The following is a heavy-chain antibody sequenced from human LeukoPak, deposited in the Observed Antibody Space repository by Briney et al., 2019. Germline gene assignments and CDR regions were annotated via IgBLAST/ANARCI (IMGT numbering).Heavy chain of an antibody. D-gene: IGHD6-13*01. CDR1: GGSISSYY. Sequence: SETLSLTCTVSGGSISSYYWSWIRQPPGKGLEWIGYIYYSGSTNYNPSLKSRVTISVDTSKNQFSLKLSSATAADTAVYYCASLDIAAAGSFDYWGQGTLVTVSS. J-gene: IGHJ4*02. CDR2: IYYSGST. CDR3: ASLDIAAAGSFDY. V-gene: IGHV4-59*08.